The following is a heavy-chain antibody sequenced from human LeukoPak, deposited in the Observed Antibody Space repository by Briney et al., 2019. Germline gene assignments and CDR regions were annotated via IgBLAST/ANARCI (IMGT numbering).Heavy chain of an antibody. CDR2: MNPSGRT. V-gene: IGHV4-34*01. CDR3: ARGLKPYCTNGVCYTGDF. D-gene: IGHD2-8*01. J-gene: IGHJ4*02. Sequence: SETLSLTCDVYGGSHSGFYWNWIRQPPGKGLEWIGEMNPSGRTTYNPSLKSRVPMSLDTSKNQFSLKLSSVTAGDTAVYYCARGLKPYCTNGVCYTGDFCGQGTLVTVSP. CDR1: GGSHSGFY.